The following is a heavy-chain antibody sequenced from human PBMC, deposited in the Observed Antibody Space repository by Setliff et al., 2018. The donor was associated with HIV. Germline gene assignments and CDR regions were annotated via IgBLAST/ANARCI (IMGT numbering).Heavy chain of an antibody. CDR2: IGGHGSII. Sequence: PGGSLRLSCAASGLIFSSYEMNWVRQAPGKGLEWISFIGGHGSIIHYADSVKGRFTISRDNSKNTLYLQMNSLRAEDTAVYYCAKDRYYDSSGSPSDYWGQGTLVTVSS. V-gene: IGHV3-NL1*01. J-gene: IGHJ4*02. CDR1: GLIFSSYE. D-gene: IGHD3-22*01. CDR3: AKDRYYDSSGSPSDY.